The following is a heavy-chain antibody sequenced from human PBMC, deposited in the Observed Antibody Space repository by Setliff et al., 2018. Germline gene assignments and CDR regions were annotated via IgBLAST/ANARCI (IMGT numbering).Heavy chain of an antibody. Sequence: PSETLSLTCAVSGDSIKSNAYYWGWIRQSPVRRLEWIGSVHSSGTTHYNPSLKSRVTISVDSAKSHFSLNLRSVTAADTAIYYCARPPKWFGEVIIGALDVWGQGTVVTVSS. CDR2: VHSSGTT. CDR1: GDSIKSNAYY. CDR3: ARPPKWFGEVIIGALDV. D-gene: IGHD3-10*01. V-gene: IGHV4-39*02. J-gene: IGHJ3*01.